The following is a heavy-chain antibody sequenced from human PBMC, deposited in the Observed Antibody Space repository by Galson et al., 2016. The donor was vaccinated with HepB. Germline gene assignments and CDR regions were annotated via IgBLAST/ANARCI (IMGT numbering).Heavy chain of an antibody. V-gene: IGHV1-69*06. J-gene: IGHJ4*02. CDR1: GGTFSSYV. D-gene: IGHD4-23*01. CDR2: IIPISETA. CDR3: ARGTTVGTFDY. Sequence: SVKVSCKASGGTFSSYVISWVRQAPGQGLEWMGGIIPISETADYAQKFQDRVTITADKPTTTAYMVLSRLRSEDTGMYYCARGTTVGTFDYWGQGTLVIVSS.